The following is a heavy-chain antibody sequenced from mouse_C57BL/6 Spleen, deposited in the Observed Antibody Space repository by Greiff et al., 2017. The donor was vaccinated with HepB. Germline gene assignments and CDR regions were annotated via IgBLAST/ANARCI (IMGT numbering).Heavy chain of an antibody. J-gene: IGHJ3*01. D-gene: IGHD1-1*01. CDR3: ARNYYGSSYV. CDR1: GYTFTSYW. Sequence: QVQLQQPGAELVRPGSSVKLSCKASGYTFTSYWIDWVKQRPGQGLEWIGNIYPSDSETHYNQKFKDKATLTVDKSSSTAYMQLSSLTSEDSAVYYCARNYYGSSYVWGQGTLVTVSA. V-gene: IGHV1-61*01. CDR2: IYPSDSET.